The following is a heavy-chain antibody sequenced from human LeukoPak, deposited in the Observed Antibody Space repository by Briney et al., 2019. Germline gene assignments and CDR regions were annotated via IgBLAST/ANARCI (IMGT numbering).Heavy chain of an antibody. Sequence: SVKVSCKASRGTFSSYAISWVRQAPGQGLEWRGGIIPIFGTANYAQKFQGRVTITADESTSTAYIELSSLRSEDTAVYYCARDARHRYCSSSSCYRGWLDPWGQGTPVTVSS. CDR1: RGTFSSYA. CDR3: ARDARHRYCSSSSCYRGWLDP. V-gene: IGHV1-69*13. D-gene: IGHD2-2*01. CDR2: IIPIFGTA. J-gene: IGHJ5*02.